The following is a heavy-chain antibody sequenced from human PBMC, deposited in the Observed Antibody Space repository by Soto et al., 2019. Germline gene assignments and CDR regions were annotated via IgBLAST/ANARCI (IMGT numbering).Heavy chain of an antibody. CDR2: IYYSGST. CDR3: ARRTLGARRQDYFDY. CDR1: GGSISSGDYY. Sequence: QVQLQESGPGLVKPSQTLSLTCTVSGGSISSGDYYWSWIRQPPGKGLKWIGYIYYSGSTYYNPSLKSRVTISVDTSKNQFSLKLSSVTAADTAVYYCARRTLGARRQDYFDYWGQGTLVTVSS. J-gene: IGHJ4*02. D-gene: IGHD1-26*01. V-gene: IGHV4-30-4*01.